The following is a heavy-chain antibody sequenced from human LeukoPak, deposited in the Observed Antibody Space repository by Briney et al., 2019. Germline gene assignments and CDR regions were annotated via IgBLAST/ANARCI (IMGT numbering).Heavy chain of an antibody. D-gene: IGHD3-22*01. CDR3: ARGITSHYYDPYYFDY. V-gene: IGHV4-34*01. CDR1: GGSFSGYY. J-gene: IGHJ4*02. Sequence: SETLSLTCAVYGGSFSGYYWSWIRQPPGKGLEWIGEINHSGSTNYNPSLKSRVTTSVDTSKNQFSLKLSSVTAADTAVYYCARGITSHYYDPYYFDYWGQGTLVTVSS. CDR2: INHSGST.